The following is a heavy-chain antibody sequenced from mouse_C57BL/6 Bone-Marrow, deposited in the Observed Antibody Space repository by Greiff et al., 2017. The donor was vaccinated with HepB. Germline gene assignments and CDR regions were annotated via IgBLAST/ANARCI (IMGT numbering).Heavy chain of an antibody. CDR1: GYTFTDYN. CDR2: INPNNGGT. D-gene: IGHD2-1*01. V-gene: IGHV1-18*01. CDR3: AREVPYYGNSFYAMDY. Sequence: VQLQQSGPELVKPGASVKIPCKASGYTFTDYNMDWVKQSHGKSLEWIGDINPNNGGTIYNQKFKGKATLTVDKSSSTAYMELRSLTSEDTAVYYCAREVPYYGNSFYAMDYWGQGTSVTVSS. J-gene: IGHJ4*01.